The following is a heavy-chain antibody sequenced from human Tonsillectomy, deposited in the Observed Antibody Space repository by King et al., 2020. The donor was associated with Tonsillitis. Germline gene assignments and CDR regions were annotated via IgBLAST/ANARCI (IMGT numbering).Heavy chain of an antibody. CDR1: GFTVSSNY. Sequence: VQLVESGGGLVQPGGSLRLSCAASGFTVSSNYMSWVRQAPGKGLEWVSVIYSGGSTYYADSVKGRFTISRDNSKNTLYLQMNSLRAEDTAVYYCAKSVVVTAIPEYYCDYWGQGTLVTVSA. J-gene: IGHJ4*02. CDR3: AKSVVVTAIPEYYCDY. CDR2: IYSGGST. V-gene: IGHV3-66*01. D-gene: IGHD2-21*02.